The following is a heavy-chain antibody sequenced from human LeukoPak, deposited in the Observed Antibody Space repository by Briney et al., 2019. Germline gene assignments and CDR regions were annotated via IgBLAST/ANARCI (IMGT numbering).Heavy chain of an antibody. Sequence: SETLSLTCAVYGGSFSGYYWSWIRQPPGKGLEWIGEINHSGSTNYNPSLKSRVTISVDTSKNQFSLKLSSVTAADTAVYYCARGGRYSYGSRYIIDYWGQGTLVTVSS. J-gene: IGHJ4*02. CDR3: ARGGRYSYGSRYIIDY. CDR2: INHSGST. CDR1: GGSFSGYY. D-gene: IGHD5-18*01. V-gene: IGHV4-34*01.